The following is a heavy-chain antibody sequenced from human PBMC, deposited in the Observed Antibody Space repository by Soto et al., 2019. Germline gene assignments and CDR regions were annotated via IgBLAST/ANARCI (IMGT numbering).Heavy chain of an antibody. CDR3: ARDSQYSTDWQRFDS. CDR2: VNTYNGNP. J-gene: IGHJ4*02. V-gene: IGHV1-18*01. CDR1: GYTFTNYA. Sequence: QVQPVQSGVEVKKPGASVKVSCKASGYTFTNYAISWVRQAPGRGLEWMGWVNTYNGNPNYAQIFQGRVTMTTDTSTGTAYMALRSLKSDDSAVYYCARDSQYSTDWQRFDSWGQGTLVTVSS. D-gene: IGHD6-6*01.